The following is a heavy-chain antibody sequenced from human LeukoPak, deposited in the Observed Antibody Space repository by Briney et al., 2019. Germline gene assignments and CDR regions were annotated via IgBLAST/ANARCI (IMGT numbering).Heavy chain of an antibody. Sequence: ASVKVSCKASGYTFTSYGISWVRQAPGQGLEWMGGISAYNGNTNYAQKLQGRVTMTTDTSTSTAYMELRSLRSDDTAVYYCAREAATPYSGSYYNWFDPWGQGTLVTVSS. V-gene: IGHV1-18*01. D-gene: IGHD1-26*01. CDR3: AREAATPYSGSYYNWFDP. J-gene: IGHJ5*02. CDR1: GYTFTSYG. CDR2: ISAYNGNT.